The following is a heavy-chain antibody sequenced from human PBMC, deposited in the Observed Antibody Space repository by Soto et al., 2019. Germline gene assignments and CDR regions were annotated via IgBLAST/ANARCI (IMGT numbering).Heavy chain of an antibody. D-gene: IGHD3-3*01. CDR2: TYYRSKWYN. CDR3: ARTRAVRTIFGVVIGRVYGMDV. CDR1: GDSVSSNSAA. V-gene: IGHV6-1*01. Sequence: SRTLSLTCAISGDSVSSNSAAWNLIRQSPSRGLEWLGRTYYRSKWYNDYAVSVKSRITINPDTSKNQFSLQLNSVTPEDTAVYYCARTRAVRTIFGVVIGRVYGMDVWGQGTTVTVYS. J-gene: IGHJ6*02.